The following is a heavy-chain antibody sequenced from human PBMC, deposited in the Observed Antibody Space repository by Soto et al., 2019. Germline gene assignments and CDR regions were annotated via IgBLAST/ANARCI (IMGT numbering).Heavy chain of an antibody. Sequence: SETLSLTCTVSGGSISSGSYFWSWVRQRPGEGLEWIGNIYYTGITYYNLSLKSRVAISVDTSKNHFSLTLTSLTAADTAMYYCARVPLTPSTRLDRWGQGTLVTVSS. CDR3: ARVPLTPSTRLDR. J-gene: IGHJ5*02. V-gene: IGHV4-31*03. CDR1: GGSISSGSYF. D-gene: IGHD2-15*01. CDR2: IYYTGIT.